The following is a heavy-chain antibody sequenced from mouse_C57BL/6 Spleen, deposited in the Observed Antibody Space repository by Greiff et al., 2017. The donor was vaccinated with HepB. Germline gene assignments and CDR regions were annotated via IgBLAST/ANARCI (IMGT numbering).Heavy chain of an antibody. D-gene: IGHD3-2*02. Sequence: VQLQESGAELVRPGASVTLSCKASGYTFTDYEMHWVKQTPVHGLEWIGAIDPETGGTAYNQKFKGKAILTADKSSSTAYMELRSLTSEDSAVYYCTRVSGYDFDYWGQGTTLTVSS. CDR1: GYTFTDYE. J-gene: IGHJ2*01. CDR2: IDPETGGT. CDR3: TRVSGYDFDY. V-gene: IGHV1-15*01.